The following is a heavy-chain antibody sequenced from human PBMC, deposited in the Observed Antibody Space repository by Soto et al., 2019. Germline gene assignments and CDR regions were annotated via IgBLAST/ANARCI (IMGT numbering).Heavy chain of an antibody. CDR3: ARHAYDFWSGHPNPRYYYGMDV. V-gene: IGHV5-51*01. D-gene: IGHD3-3*01. CDR2: IYPGESNT. Sequence: GESLKISCKGSGYSFTSYWIGWVRLMPGEGVEWVGIIYPGESNTRYSPSLQGQVTISVDKSISTAYLQWSSLKATDTAMYYCARHAYDFWSGHPNPRYYYGMDVWGQGTTVTVSS. CDR1: GYSFTSYW. J-gene: IGHJ6*02.